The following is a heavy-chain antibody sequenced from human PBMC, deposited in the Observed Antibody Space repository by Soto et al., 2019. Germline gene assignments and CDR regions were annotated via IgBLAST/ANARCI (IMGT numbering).Heavy chain of an antibody. Sequence: LSLTCTVSGGSISSGDYYWSWIRQPPGKGLEWIGDIYYSGSTYYNPSLKSRVTISVDTSKNQFSLKLSSVTAADTAVYYCARGGPYYYGSGSYYNAYWGQGTLVTVSS. D-gene: IGHD3-10*01. CDR2: IYYSGST. CDR1: GGSISSGDYY. J-gene: IGHJ4*02. V-gene: IGHV4-30-4*01. CDR3: ARGGPYYYGSGSYYNAY.